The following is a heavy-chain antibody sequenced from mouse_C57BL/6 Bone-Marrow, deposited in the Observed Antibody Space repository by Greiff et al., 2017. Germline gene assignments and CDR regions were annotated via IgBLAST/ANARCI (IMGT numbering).Heavy chain of an antibody. CDR3: ARERGATITTTEAWLAY. CDR2: IYPRSGNT. J-gene: IGHJ3*01. CDR1: GYTFTSYG. V-gene: IGHV1-81*01. Sequence: QVQLQQSGAELARPGASVKLSCKASGYTFTSYGISWVKQRTGQGLEWIGEIYPRSGNTYYNEKFKGKATLTADKSYSTAYMERRSLTSADSAVYFCARERGATITTTEAWLAYWGQGTLVTVSA. D-gene: IGHD2-1*01.